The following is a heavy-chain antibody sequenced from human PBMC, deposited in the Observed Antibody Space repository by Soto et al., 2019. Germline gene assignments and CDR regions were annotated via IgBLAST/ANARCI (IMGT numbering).Heavy chain of an antibody. CDR3: AHKGYGDYPLDY. D-gene: IGHD4-17*01. J-gene: IGHJ4*02. Sequence: QITLKESGPTLVKPTQTLTLTCTFSGFSLSTSGVGVGWFRQPPGKALEWLAVIYWDDSKHYSPSLGSRLTITKETSKNQVVLTMTNMDPVDTATYYCAHKGYGDYPLDYWGQGTLVTVSS. CDR2: IYWDDSK. CDR1: GFSLSTSGVG. V-gene: IGHV2-5*02.